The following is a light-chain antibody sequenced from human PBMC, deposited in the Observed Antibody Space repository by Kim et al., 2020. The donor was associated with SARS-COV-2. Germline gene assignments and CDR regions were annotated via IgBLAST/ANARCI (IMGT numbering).Light chain of an antibody. CDR3: QDGYNAPQMT. J-gene: IGKJ5*01. Sequence: DIQMTQSPSSLSASVGDRVSITCRANQNIRGYVNWYQQKPGKPPKLLIRYTATLHSGVPSRFRGTGSATDFTLTIDDLQPEDFATYYCQDGYNAPQMTFGQGTRLEIK. V-gene: IGKV1-39*01. CDR1: QNIRGY. CDR2: YTA.